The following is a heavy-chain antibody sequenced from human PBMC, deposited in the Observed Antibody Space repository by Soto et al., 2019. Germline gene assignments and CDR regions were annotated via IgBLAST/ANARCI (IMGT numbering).Heavy chain of an antibody. CDR3: ANAPHPRITSLNFDY. J-gene: IGHJ4*02. V-gene: IGHV3-23*01. Sequence: PGGSLRLSCAASGFTFSSYSISWVRQAPWKGLEWVSAISGSGGSTYYADSVKGRFTISRDNSKNTLYLQMNSLRAEDTAVYYCANAPHPRITSLNFDYWGQGIIVTLSS. CDR1: GFTFSSYS. CDR2: ISGSGGST. D-gene: IGHD3-10*01.